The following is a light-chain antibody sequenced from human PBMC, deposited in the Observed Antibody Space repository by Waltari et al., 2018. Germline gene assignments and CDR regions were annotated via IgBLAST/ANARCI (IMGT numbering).Light chain of an antibody. V-gene: IGLV1-51*01. Sequence: QSVLTQPPSVSAAPGQKVTIPCSGSSANIGRHYVFWYQQLPRTAPKLLIYDNNKRPSGIPDRFSGSKSGTSATLGITGLQTGDEADYYCATWDDSLSAVVFGGGTKLAVL. CDR2: DNN. J-gene: IGLJ2*01. CDR3: ATWDDSLSAVV. CDR1: SANIGRHY.